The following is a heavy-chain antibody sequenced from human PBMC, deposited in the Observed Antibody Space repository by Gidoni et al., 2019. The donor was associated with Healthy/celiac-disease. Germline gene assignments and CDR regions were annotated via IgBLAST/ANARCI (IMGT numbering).Heavy chain of an antibody. CDR3: ARRLPRASAPTKPNDAFDI. CDR1: GFTFSDYY. V-gene: IGHV3-11*01. Sequence: QVQLVESGGGLVKPGGSLRLSCAASGFTFSDYYMSWIRQAPGKGLEWVSYISSSGSTIYYADSVKGRFTISRDNAKNSLYLQMNSLRAEDTAVYYCARRLPRASAPTKPNDAFDIWGQGTMVTVSS. J-gene: IGHJ3*02. CDR2: ISSSGSTI.